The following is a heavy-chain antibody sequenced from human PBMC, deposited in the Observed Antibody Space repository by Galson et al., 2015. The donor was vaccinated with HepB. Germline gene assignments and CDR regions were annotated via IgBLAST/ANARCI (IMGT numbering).Heavy chain of an antibody. J-gene: IGHJ4*02. CDR1: GGSISSGGYY. CDR3: ARRSFVTIFGVVIRPGYFDY. CDR2: IYYSGST. D-gene: IGHD3-3*01. Sequence: TLSLTCTVSGGSISSGGYYWSWIRQHPGKGLEWIGYIYYSGSTYYNPSLKSRVTISVDTSKNQFSLKLSSVTAADTAVYYCARRSFVTIFGVVIRPGYFDYWGQGTLVTVSS. V-gene: IGHV4-31*03.